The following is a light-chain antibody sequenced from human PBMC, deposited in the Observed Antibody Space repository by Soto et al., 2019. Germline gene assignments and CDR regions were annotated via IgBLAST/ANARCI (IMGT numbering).Light chain of an antibody. CDR1: SSDVGAYNY. CDR3: SSYPTSSAHYV. CDR2: DVS. J-gene: IGLJ1*01. Sequence: QSALTQPASVSGSPGQSITISCTGTSSDVGAYNYVSWYQQLPGKAPQLMIYDVSNRPSGVSNRFSGSKSGNTAFLTIFGLQADDQAAYYCSSYPTSSAHYVFGTGTKVTVL. V-gene: IGLV2-14*01.